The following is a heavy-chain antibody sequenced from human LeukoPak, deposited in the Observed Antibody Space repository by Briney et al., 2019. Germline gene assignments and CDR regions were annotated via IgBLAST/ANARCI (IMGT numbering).Heavy chain of an antibody. V-gene: IGHV3-20*04. Sequence: PGGSLRLSCAASGFTFDDYGMSWVRQAPGKGLEWVSGINWNGGSTGYADSVKGRFTISRDNAKNSLYLQMNSLRAEDTALYYCARCKDYGDSEGRAFDIWGQGTMVTVSS. D-gene: IGHD4-17*01. J-gene: IGHJ3*02. CDR2: INWNGGST. CDR1: GFTFDDYG. CDR3: ARCKDYGDSEGRAFDI.